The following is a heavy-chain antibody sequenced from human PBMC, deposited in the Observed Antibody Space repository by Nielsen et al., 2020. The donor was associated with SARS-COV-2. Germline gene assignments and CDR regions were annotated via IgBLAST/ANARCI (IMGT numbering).Heavy chain of an antibody. J-gene: IGHJ6*03. V-gene: IGHV1-69*05. CDR1: GGTFSSYA. Sequence: SVKVSCKASGGTFSSYAISWVRQAPGQGLEWMGGIIPIFGTANYAQKFQGRVTITRDTSASTAYMELSSLRSEDTAVYYCARERKWDLRGVYYMDVWGKGTTVTVSS. CDR2: IIPIFGTA. D-gene: IGHD1-26*01. CDR3: ARERKWDLRGVYYMDV.